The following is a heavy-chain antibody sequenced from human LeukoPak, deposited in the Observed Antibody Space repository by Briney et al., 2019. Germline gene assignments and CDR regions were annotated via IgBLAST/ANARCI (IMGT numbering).Heavy chain of an antibody. CDR2: INSDGSWT. V-gene: IGHV3-74*01. D-gene: IGHD2-15*01. J-gene: IGHJ4*02. Sequence: GGSLRLSCAASGNYWMHWVRQAPGKGLVWVSHINSDGSWTSYADSVKGRFTISRDNSKNTLYLQMNSLRAEDTAVYYCANPCCYSEDYWGQGTLVTVSS. CDR1: GNYW. CDR3: ANPCCYSEDY.